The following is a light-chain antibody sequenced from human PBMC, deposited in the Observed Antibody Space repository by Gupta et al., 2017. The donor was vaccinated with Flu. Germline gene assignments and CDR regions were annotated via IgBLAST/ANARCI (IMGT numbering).Light chain of an antibody. J-gene: IGKJ4*01. CDR1: QSVSSY. CDR2: DAS. Sequence: GERATLSCRASQSVSSYLAWYQQKPGQAPRLLIYDASNRATGIPARFSGSGSGTDFTLTISSLEPEDFAVYYCQQRSNWPPLTFGGGTKVEIK. CDR3: QQRSNWPPLT. V-gene: IGKV3-11*01.